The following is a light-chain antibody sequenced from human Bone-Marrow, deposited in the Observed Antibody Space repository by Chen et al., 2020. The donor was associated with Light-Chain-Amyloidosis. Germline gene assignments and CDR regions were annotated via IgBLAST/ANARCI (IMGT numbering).Light chain of an antibody. Sequence: DIVMTQSPDSLAVSLGERATINCKSSQSVLYSSNNKNYLAWYQQKPGQPPKLLIYWASTRESGVPARFSGSGSGTDFTLTISSLQAEDVAVYYCQQYYSTLMYTFGQGTKLEIK. CDR3: QQYYSTLMYT. CDR2: WAS. J-gene: IGKJ2*01. CDR1: QSVLYSSNNKNY. V-gene: IGKV4-1*01.